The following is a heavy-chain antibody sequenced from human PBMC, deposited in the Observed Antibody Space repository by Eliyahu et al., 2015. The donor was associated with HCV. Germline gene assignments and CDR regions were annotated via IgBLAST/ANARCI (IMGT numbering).Heavy chain of an antibody. V-gene: IGHV3-15*07. CDR3: TRDFCSDYVWGSMCYYGMDV. CDR2: IKSKTDGGTI. D-gene: IGHD3-16*01. J-gene: IGHJ6*02. CDR1: GFPFCXXW. Sequence: EVRLVESGGGLLKPGGSLRXSCAASGFPFCXXWMNWVRQAPGKGLEWVGRIKSKTDGGTIDYAAPVKGRFTISRDDSKNTLYLQMNSLKIEDTAVYHCTRDFCSDYVWGSMCYYGMDVWGQGTTVTVSS.